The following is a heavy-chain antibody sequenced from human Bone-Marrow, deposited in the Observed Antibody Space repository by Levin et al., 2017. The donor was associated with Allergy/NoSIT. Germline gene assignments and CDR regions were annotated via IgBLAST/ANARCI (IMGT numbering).Heavy chain of an antibody. Sequence: PGGSLRLSCAASGFTFSSSAMTWVRQAPGKGLEWVSSISAGDASTYYTDSVKGRLTVSRDNSKTTLYLQMNSLRVEDTALYYCAKVRRGLDAFDIWGQGTMVTVSS. V-gene: IGHV3-23*01. CDR3: AKVRRGLDAFDI. CDR2: ISAGDAST. D-gene: IGHD3/OR15-3a*01. J-gene: IGHJ3*02. CDR1: GFTFSSSA.